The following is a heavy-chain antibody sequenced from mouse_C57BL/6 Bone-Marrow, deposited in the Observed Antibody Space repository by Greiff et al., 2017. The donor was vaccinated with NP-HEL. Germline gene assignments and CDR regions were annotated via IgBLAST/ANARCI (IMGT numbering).Heavy chain of an antibody. V-gene: IGHV5-4*03. D-gene: IGHD1-1*01. CDR1: GFTFSSYA. Sequence: EVKVVESGGGLVKPGGSLKLSCAASGFTFSSYAMSWVRQTPEKRLEWVATISDGGSYTYYPDNVKGRFTISRDNAKNNLYLQMSHLKSEDTAMYYCAMGFYYYGSSYDWYFDVWGTGTTVTVSS. CDR3: AMGFYYYGSSYDWYFDV. J-gene: IGHJ1*03. CDR2: ISDGGSYT.